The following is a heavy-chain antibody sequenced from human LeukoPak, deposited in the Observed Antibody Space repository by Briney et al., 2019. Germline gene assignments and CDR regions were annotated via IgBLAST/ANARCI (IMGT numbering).Heavy chain of an antibody. Sequence: ASVKVSCKASGYTFTSYYMHWVRQAPGQGLEWMGIINPSGGSTSYAQKFQGRVTMTRDTSTSTVYMELSSLRSEDTAVYYCARVFHVGATTKNAFDIWGQGTMVTVSS. D-gene: IGHD1-26*01. J-gene: IGHJ3*02. CDR2: INPSGGST. CDR3: ARVFHVGATTKNAFDI. V-gene: IGHV1-46*01. CDR1: GYTFTSYY.